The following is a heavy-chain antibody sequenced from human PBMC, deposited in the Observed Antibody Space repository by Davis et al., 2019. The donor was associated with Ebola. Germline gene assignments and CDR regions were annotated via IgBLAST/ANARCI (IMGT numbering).Heavy chain of an antibody. CDR1: GYTFTSYG. V-gene: IGHV1-18*01. CDR3: ARGHCSGGSCYSGDY. CDR2: ISAYNGNT. D-gene: IGHD2-15*01. J-gene: IGHJ4*02. Sequence: ASVKVSCKASGYTFTSYGISWVRQAPGQGLEWMGWISAYNGNTNYAQKLQGRVTMTTDTSSSTAYMELRSLRSDDTAVYYCARGHCSGGSCYSGDYWGQGTLVTVSS.